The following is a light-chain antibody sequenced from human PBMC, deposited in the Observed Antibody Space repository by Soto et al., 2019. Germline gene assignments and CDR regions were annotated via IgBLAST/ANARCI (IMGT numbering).Light chain of an antibody. CDR2: KAS. CDR3: QQYSTYSHT. J-gene: IGKJ2*01. V-gene: IGKV1-5*03. Sequence: DIQMTQSPSTLSASVGDRVTITCRAGQSISSWLAWYQQKPGKAPKLLIYKASSLQSGVPSRFSGSGSGTEFTLTISSLQPDDSATYYCQQYSTYSHTFGQGTKLEIK. CDR1: QSISSW.